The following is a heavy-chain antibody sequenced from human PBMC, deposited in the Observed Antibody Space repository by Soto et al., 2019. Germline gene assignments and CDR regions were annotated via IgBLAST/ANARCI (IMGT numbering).Heavy chain of an antibody. Sequence: QVQLQQWGAGLLKPSETLSLTCAVYGGSFSGYYWSWIRQPPGKGLEWIGEINHGGSTNYNPSLKSRVTISVDTSKNQFSLKLSSVTAADTAVYYCARAGDIVVVPAARDSDFDYWGQGTLVTVSS. CDR2: INHGGST. V-gene: IGHV4-34*01. CDR1: GGSFSGYY. J-gene: IGHJ4*02. CDR3: ARAGDIVVVPAARDSDFDY. D-gene: IGHD2-2*01.